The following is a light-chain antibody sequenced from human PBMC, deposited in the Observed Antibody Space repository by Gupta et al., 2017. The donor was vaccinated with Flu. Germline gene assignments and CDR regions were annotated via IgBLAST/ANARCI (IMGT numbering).Light chain of an antibody. Sequence: EIVMTQSTATLSVSPGERATLSCRASQSVSSNLAWYQQKPGQAPRLLIYGASTRATGIPARFSGSGSGTEFTLTISSLQSEDFAVYYCQQYNNWPITFGPGTKVDIK. CDR2: GAS. V-gene: IGKV3-15*01. J-gene: IGKJ3*01. CDR1: QSVSSN. CDR3: QQYNNWPIT.